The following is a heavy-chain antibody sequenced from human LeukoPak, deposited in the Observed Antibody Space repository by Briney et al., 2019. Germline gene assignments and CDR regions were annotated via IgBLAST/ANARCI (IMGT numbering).Heavy chain of an antibody. CDR3: ARPIAAAGYYYYMDV. J-gene: IGHJ6*03. CDR1: GYSISSGYY. V-gene: IGHV4-38-2*02. D-gene: IGHD6-13*01. Sequence: SETLSLTYTVSGYSISSGYYWGWIRQPPGKGLEWIGSIYHSGSTYYNPSLKSQVTISVDTSKNQFSLKLSSVTAADTAVYYCARPIAAAGYYYYMDVWGKGTTVTVSS. CDR2: IYHSGST.